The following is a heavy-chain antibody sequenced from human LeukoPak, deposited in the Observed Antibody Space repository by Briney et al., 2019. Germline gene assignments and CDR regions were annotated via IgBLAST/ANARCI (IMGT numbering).Heavy chain of an antibody. D-gene: IGHD3-22*01. CDR1: GFTFSSYA. V-gene: IGHV3-30*04. CDR2: ISYDGSNK. J-gene: IGHJ4*02. CDR3: ARGLHSSGYLDY. Sequence: PGRSLRLSCAASGFTFSSYAMHWVRQAPGKGLEWVAVISYDGSNKYYADSVKGRFTISRDNSKNTLYLQMNSLRAEDTAVYYCARGLHSSGYLDYWGQGTLVTVSS.